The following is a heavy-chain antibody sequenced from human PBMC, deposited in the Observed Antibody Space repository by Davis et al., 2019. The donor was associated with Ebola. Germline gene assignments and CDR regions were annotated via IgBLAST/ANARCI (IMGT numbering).Heavy chain of an antibody. Sequence: SVKVSCKTSGGSFSSHPISWVRQAPRQGLEWMGGIIPIFDTPHYAQEFQGRITITADALTSTAYMELSSLRSEDTATYFCARDFDGGNYYFDYWGPGTPVTAAS. J-gene: IGHJ4*02. CDR3: ARDFDGGNYYFDY. V-gene: IGHV1-69*13. CDR2: IIPIFDTP. CDR1: GGSFSSHP. D-gene: IGHD3-9*01.